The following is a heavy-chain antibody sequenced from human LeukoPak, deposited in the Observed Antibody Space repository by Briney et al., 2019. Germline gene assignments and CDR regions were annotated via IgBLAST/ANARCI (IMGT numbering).Heavy chain of an antibody. D-gene: IGHD3-16*02. CDR3: ARGFEAVRFDY. CDR1: GGSISSSY. Sequence: SSETLSLTCTVSGGSISSSYWSWIRQPPGKGLEWIGYIYYSGGTNYNPSLKSRVTISVDTSKNQFSLKLSSVTAADTAVYYCARGFEAVRFDYWGQGTLVTVSS. V-gene: IGHV4-59*01. J-gene: IGHJ4*02. CDR2: IYYSGGT.